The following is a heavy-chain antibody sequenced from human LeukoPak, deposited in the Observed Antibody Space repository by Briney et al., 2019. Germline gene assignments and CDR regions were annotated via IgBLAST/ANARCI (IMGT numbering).Heavy chain of an antibody. CDR2: INHSGST. V-gene: IGHV4-34*01. CDR3: HYDSSGIVDAFDI. J-gene: IGHJ3*02. Sequence: PSETLSLTCAVYGGSFSGYYWSWIRQPPGKGLEWIGEINHSGSTNYNPSLKSRVTISVDTSKNQFSLKLSSVTAADTAVYYCHYDSSGIVDAFDIWGQGTMVTDSS. D-gene: IGHD3-22*01. CDR1: GGSFSGYY.